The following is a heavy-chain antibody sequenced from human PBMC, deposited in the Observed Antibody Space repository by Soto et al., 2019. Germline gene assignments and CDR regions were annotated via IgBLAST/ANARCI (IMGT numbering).Heavy chain of an antibody. Sequence: SETLSLTCTVSGGSISSYYWSWIRQPPGKGLEWIGYIYYSGSTNYNPSLKSRVTISVDTSKNQFSLKLSSVTAADTAVYYCARHGSRYGDFDYWGQGTLVTVSS. J-gene: IGHJ4*02. CDR3: ARHGSRYGDFDY. V-gene: IGHV4-59*08. D-gene: IGHD6-13*01. CDR1: GGSISSYY. CDR2: IYYSGST.